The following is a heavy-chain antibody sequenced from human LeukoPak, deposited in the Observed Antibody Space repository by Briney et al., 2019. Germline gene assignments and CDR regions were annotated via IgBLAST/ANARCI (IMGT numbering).Heavy chain of an antibody. CDR3: AREDAGGDDGNFDY. CDR2: INPNSGGT. D-gene: IGHD2-21*01. V-gene: IGHV1-2*02. Sequence: ASVKVSCKASGYTFTGYYMHWVRQAPGQGLEWMGWINPNSGGTNYAQKFQGRVTMTRDTSISTAYMELSRLRSDDPAVYYCAREDAGGDDGNFDYWGQGTLVTVSS. J-gene: IGHJ4*02. CDR1: GYTFTGYY.